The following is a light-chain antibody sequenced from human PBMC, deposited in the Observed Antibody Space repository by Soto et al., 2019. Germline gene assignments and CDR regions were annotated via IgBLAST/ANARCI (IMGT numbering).Light chain of an antibody. Sequence: QSVLTQPASVSGSPGQSITISCTGTSSDVGGYDYVSWYQQHPGKAPKVMIYDVSDRPSGVSNRFSGSKSGNTASLTISGPQAEDEADYYCSSYTLNNSRVFGAGTQVTVL. CDR2: DVS. CDR1: SSDVGGYDY. CDR3: SSYTLNNSRV. V-gene: IGLV2-14*01. J-gene: IGLJ1*01.